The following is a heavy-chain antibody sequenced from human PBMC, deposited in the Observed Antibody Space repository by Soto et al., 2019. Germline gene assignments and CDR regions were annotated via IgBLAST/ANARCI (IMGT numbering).Heavy chain of an antibody. CDR3: ARHFGSWVREIDF. D-gene: IGHD3-16*01. CDR2: INHSGST. CDR1: GGSFSGYY. V-gene: IGHV4-34*01. Sequence: SETLSLTCAVYGGSFSGYYWSWIRQPPGKGLEWIGEINHSGSTNYNPSLKSRVTISVDTSKNQFSLRLTSVTAADTAVYYCARHFGSWVREIDFWGRGTLVTVSS. J-gene: IGHJ4*02.